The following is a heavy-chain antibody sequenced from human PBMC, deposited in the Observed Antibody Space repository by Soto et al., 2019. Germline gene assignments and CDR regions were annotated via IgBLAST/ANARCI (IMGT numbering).Heavy chain of an antibody. V-gene: IGHV3-66*01. CDR1: GFTVSGNY. J-gene: IGHJ4*02. D-gene: IGHD4-17*01. Sequence: EVQLVESGGGLVQPGGSLRLSCAASGFTVSGNYMSWVRQAPGKGLEWVSAIYSVGTTYYADSVKGRFTISRDNSKNTLYLQMNSLRAEDTAVYYCARAVTHERSFDYWGQGTLVTVSS. CDR3: ARAVTHERSFDY. CDR2: IYSVGTT.